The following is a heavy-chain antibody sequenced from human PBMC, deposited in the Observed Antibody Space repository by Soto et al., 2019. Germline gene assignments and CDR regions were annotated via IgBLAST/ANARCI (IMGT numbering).Heavy chain of an antibody. CDR2: INHSGST. J-gene: IGHJ5*02. D-gene: IGHD3-3*01. V-gene: IGHV4-34*01. CDR1: GGYFSANY. Sequence: QVQLRQWGAGLLKPSETLSLTCGISGGYFSANYWSWIRQSPGKGLEWLGEINHSGSTEYNPSLKSRVTISADSSKNQFSLTLTSVTAADTAVCYCATGGLFSSWGQGTLVTVSS. CDR3: ATGGLFSS.